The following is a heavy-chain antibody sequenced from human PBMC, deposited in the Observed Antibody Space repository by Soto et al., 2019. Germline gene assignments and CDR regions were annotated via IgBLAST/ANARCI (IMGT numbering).Heavy chain of an antibody. J-gene: IGHJ5*02. D-gene: IGHD1-1*01. V-gene: IGHV4-30-2*01. CDR3: ARVLEP. CDR1: GGSISSGGYS. Sequence: QLQLQESGSGLVKPSQTLSLTCAVSGGSISSGGYSWSWIRQPPGNGLEWSGYIYHSGSTYYNPSLKSRVTRSGERSQTQFSQKLPPVPDADTAVYYCARVLEPWGQGTLVTVSS. CDR2: IYHSGST.